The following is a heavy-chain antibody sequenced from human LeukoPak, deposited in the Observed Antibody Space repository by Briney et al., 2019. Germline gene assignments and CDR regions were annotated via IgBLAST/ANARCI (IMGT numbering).Heavy chain of an antibody. CDR3: ARVLGVGPGYNWFDP. D-gene: IGHD2-2*01. V-gene: IGHV3-74*01. CDR2: IHSDGSST. CDR1: GFTFSHYW. J-gene: IGHJ5*02. Sequence: GGSLRLSCAASGFTFSHYWMHWVRQAPGKGLVWVSRIHSDGSSTTYADSVRGRFAISRDNAKNTLYLQMNSLRAEDTAVYYCARVLGVGPGYNWFDPWGQGTLVTVSS.